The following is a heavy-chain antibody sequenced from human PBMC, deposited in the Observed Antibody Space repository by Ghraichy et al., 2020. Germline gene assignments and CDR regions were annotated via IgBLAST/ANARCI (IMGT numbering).Heavy chain of an antibody. J-gene: IGHJ3*02. CDR1: GIIFSNYV. CDR2: IRESGDAT. D-gene: IGHD3-16*01. CDR3: AKALRPLDMIFDI. V-gene: IGHV3-23*01. Sequence: GGSLRLSCAASGIIFSNYVMSWVRQAPGKGLEWVSSIRESGDATYYADSVKGRFTISRDNSRNTVCLQMNSLRAEDTAIYYCAKALRPLDMIFDIWGQGTVVTVSS.